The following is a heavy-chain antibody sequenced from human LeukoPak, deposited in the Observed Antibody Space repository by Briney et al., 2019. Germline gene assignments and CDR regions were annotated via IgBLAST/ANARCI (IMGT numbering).Heavy chain of an antibody. Sequence: SETLSLTCTVSGYSINSGYYWGWIRQPPGKGLEWIGSIYHTGSTYYNPSLKSRVTISLDPSKNMFSLKLSSVTAADTAVYYCARSSDWDPFDFWGQGTLVTVSS. J-gene: IGHJ4*02. CDR2: IYHTGST. D-gene: IGHD3-9*01. CDR1: GYSINSGYY. CDR3: ARSSDWDPFDF. V-gene: IGHV4-38-2*02.